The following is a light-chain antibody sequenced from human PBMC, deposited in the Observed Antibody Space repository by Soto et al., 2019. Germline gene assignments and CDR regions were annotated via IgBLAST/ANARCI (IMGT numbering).Light chain of an antibody. J-gene: IGLJ3*02. V-gene: IGLV1-40*01. CDR2: GNI. Sequence: QSVLTQPPSVSGAPGQRVTISCTGSSSNIGAGYDVHWYQQRPGTAPKLLIFGNINRPSGVPDRFSGSKSGTSASLGISGLQPEDEADYYCASWDNSLNGLVFGGGTKLTVL. CDR1: SSNIGAGYD. CDR3: ASWDNSLNGLV.